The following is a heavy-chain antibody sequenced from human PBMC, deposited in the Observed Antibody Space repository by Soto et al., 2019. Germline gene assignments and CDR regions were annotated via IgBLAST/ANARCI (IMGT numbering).Heavy chain of an antibody. CDR1: GFTFTSSA. CDR2: IVVGSGNT. Sequence: ASVKVSCKASGFTFTSSAVQWVRQARGQRLEWIGWIVVGSGNTNYAQKFQERVTITRDMSTSTAYMELSSLRSEDTAVYYCAAAAPSYSSSWYGGYFDYWGQGTLVTVSS. D-gene: IGHD6-13*01. J-gene: IGHJ4*02. V-gene: IGHV1-58*01. CDR3: AAAAPSYSSSWYGGYFDY.